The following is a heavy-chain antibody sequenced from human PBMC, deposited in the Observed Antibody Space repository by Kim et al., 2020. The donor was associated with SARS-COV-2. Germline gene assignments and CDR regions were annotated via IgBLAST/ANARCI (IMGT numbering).Heavy chain of an antibody. D-gene: IGHD3-10*01. V-gene: IGHV4-59*11. CDR3: ARARELFYFDY. J-gene: IGHJ4*02. CDR1: GGSISSHY. CDR2: IYNIGRT. Sequence: SETLSLTCTVSGGSISSHYWSWIRQPPGKELEYIGYIYNIGRTSYNPSLKSRVTISEDTSKNQFSLKLSSVTAADTAVYYCARARELFYFDYWGQGTLVT.